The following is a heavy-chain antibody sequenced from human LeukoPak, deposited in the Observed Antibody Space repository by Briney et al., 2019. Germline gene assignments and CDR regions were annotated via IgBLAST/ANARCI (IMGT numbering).Heavy chain of an antibody. D-gene: IGHD2-2*02. J-gene: IGHJ4*02. CDR1: GGSFSGYY. CDR3: ARWVVPAAIDY. CDR2: INHSGST. V-gene: IGHV4-34*01. Sequence: SETLSLTCAVYGGSFSGYYWSWIRQPPGKGLEWIGEINHSGSTNYNPSLKSRVTITVDTSKNQFSLKLSSVTAADTAVYYCARWVVPAAIDYWGQGTLVTVSS.